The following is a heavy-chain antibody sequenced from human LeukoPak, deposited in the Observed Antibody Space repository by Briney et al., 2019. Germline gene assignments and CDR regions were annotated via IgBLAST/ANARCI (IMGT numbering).Heavy chain of an antibody. CDR2: INHNGRT. J-gene: IGHJ4*02. Sequence: SETLSLTCGVSGGSFSGYYWSWIRQPPGKGLEWIGEINHNGRTNYNPSLKSRVTISVDMSKNQFSLKLISVTAADTAVYYCARGDGSGSYYNGWDYWGQGTLVTVSS. D-gene: IGHD3-10*01. CDR3: ARGDGSGSYYNGWDY. V-gene: IGHV4-34*01. CDR1: GGSFSGYY.